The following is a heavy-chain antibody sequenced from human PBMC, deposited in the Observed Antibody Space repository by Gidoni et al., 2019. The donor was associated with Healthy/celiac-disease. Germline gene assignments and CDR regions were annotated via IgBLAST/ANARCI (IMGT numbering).Heavy chain of an antibody. D-gene: IGHD3-10*01. J-gene: IGHJ4*02. CDR1: GFTFDDYT. CDR3: AKDRRNRYYFDY. Sequence: EVQLVESGGVVVQPGGPLSLSCAASGFTFDDYTMHWVRQAPGKGLEWVSLISWDGGSTYYADSVKGRFTISRDNSKNSLYLQMNSLRTEDTALYYCAKDRRNRYYFDYWGQGTLVTVSS. V-gene: IGHV3-43*01. CDR2: ISWDGGST.